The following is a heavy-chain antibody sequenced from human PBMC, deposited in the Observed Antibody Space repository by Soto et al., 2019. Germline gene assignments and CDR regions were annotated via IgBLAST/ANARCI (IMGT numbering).Heavy chain of an antibody. J-gene: IGHJ4*02. V-gene: IGHV4-39*01. CDR3: ARHTPAIAISDH. D-gene: IGHD2-15*01. Sequence: QLQLQESGPGLVKPSETLSLTCTVSGGSISSSSYYWGWIRQPPGMGLEWIGSIYYSGSTYYNPSLKSRVTISAATSKNQFSRKLSSVTAADTAVYYCARHTPAIAISDHWGQGTLVTVSS. CDR1: GGSISSSSYY. CDR2: IYYSGST.